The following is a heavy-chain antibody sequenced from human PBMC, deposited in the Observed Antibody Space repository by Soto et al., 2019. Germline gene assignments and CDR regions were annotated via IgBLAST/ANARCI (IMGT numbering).Heavy chain of an antibody. D-gene: IGHD1-26*01. CDR2: ISASGDTT. CDR3: AKGGWEGDYFGY. Sequence: EVQLLESGGGLVQPGGSLRLSCAASGFTFSTYAMSWVRQAPGKGLEWVSRISASGDTTNYADSVKGRFTISRDNSENTVELQMNSLRAEETAVYYCAKGGWEGDYFGYWGQGTLVTVSS. V-gene: IGHV3-23*01. CDR1: GFTFSTYA. J-gene: IGHJ4*02.